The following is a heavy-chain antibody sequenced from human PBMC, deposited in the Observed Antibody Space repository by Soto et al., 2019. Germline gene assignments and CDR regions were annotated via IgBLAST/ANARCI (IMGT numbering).Heavy chain of an antibody. CDR1: GFTFTNYA. CDR3: AKKGLGSLATYRNYGDCHYAFDI. D-gene: IGHD2-21*02. J-gene: IGHJ3*02. V-gene: IGHV3-23*01. CDR2: VSGGGDGT. Sequence: EVQLLESGGGLVQPGGSLSLSCAASGFTFTNYAMRWVRQAPGKALEWVSTVSGGGDGTYYADSVKGRFSTSRDNSRKTVDLQMKSLIAEDTAVYYCAKKGLGSLATYRNYGDCHYAFDIWGQGTIFNVSS.